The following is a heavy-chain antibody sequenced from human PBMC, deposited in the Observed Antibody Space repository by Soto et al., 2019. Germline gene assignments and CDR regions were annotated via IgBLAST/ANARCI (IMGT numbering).Heavy chain of an antibody. CDR1: GASISGFY. D-gene: IGHD1-1*01. CDR2: IYATGTT. V-gene: IGHV4-4*07. CDR3: VRDGTKTLREWFDP. Sequence: PSETLSLTCPVSGASISGFYWSWIRKSAGKGVEWIGRIYATGTTDYNPSLNSRVMMSVDTSKKQFSLKLRSVPAADTAVYYCVRDGTKTLREWFDPWGQGISVTGSS. J-gene: IGHJ5*02.